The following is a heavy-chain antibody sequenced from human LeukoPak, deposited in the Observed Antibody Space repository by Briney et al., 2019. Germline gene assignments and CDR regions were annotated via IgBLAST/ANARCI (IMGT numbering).Heavy chain of an antibody. CDR3: ARGDDAFDI. CDR1: GYTFSTYW. CDR2: IYPGDSDT. V-gene: IGHV5-51*01. J-gene: IGHJ3*02. Sequence: GESLKISCKTSGYTFSTYWIAWVRQMPGKGLDWMGIIYPGDSDTRYSPSFQGQVTISADKSITTAYLQWSSLKASDTAIYYCARGDDAFDIWGQGTMVTVSS.